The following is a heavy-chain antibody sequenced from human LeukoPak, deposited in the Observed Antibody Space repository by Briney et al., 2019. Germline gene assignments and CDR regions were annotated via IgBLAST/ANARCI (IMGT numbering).Heavy chain of an antibody. CDR1: GFTFTNTW. V-gene: IGHV3-15*07. Sequence: GGSLRLSCAASGFTFTNTWMNWVRQTPGKGLEWVGRIKSKTAGGTTDCAAPVKGRFTISRDDSENTLYLQMNSLKTEDTAVYYCARGAGYNYPYYFDYWGQGTLVTVSS. CDR2: IKSKTAGGTT. CDR3: ARGAGYNYPYYFDY. J-gene: IGHJ4*02. D-gene: IGHD5-24*01.